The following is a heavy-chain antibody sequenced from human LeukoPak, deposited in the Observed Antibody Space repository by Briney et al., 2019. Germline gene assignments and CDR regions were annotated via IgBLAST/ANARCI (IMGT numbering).Heavy chain of an antibody. Sequence: PGGSLRLSCAASGFTFDDYALFWVRQAPGEGLEWVSGINWNSGSVDFADSVKGRFTTSRDNAKNSLYLQMNSLRAEDTALYYCAKGTGGYYGPFDSWGQGTLVTVSS. CDR1: GFTFDDYA. V-gene: IGHV3-9*01. J-gene: IGHJ4*02. CDR2: INWNSGSV. CDR3: AKGTGGYYGPFDS. D-gene: IGHD3-22*01.